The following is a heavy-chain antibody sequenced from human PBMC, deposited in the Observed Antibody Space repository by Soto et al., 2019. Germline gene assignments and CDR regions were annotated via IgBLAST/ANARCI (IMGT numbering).Heavy chain of an antibody. D-gene: IGHD4-17*01. CDR3: ARDNPVDYGDYYYYGMDV. V-gene: IGHV6-1*01. J-gene: IGHJ6*02. CDR2: TYYRSKWYN. Sequence: KQSQTLSLTCAISGDSVSSNSAAWNWIRQSPSRGLEWLGRTYYRSKWYNDYAVSVKSRITINPDTSKNQFSLQLNSVTPEDTAVYYCARDNPVDYGDYYYYGMDVWGQGTTVTVSS. CDR1: GDSVSSNSAA.